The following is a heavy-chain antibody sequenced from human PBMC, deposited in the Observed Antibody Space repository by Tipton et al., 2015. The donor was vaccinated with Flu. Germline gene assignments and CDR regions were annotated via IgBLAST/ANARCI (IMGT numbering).Heavy chain of an antibody. CDR2: IYYTAST. D-gene: IGHD4-17*01. Sequence: TLSVTCNVSGASVSRGNYYWTWIRQPPGKGLEWIAYIYYTASTNYNPSLKSRVTISKDTSKNQFSLRLTSVTAADTAVYYCATISHDYGDSDYWGQGTLVTVSS. V-gene: IGHV4-61*01. CDR1: GASVSRGNYY. CDR3: ATISHDYGDSDY. J-gene: IGHJ4*02.